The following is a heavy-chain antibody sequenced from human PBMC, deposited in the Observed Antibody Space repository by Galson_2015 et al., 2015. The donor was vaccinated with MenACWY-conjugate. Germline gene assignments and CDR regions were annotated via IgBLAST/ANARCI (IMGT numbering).Heavy chain of an antibody. D-gene: IGHD5-24*01. CDR1: GDSITRIRHY. V-gene: IGHV4-39*07. Sequence: SETLSLTCTVSGDSITRIRHYWGWIRQPPGEGLEWIGTISYSGRTDYNPSLNSRVSISMDMSREQFSLKLTSVTAADTAVYYCVRSAGHEGREYDSWGQGALVTVSS. J-gene: IGHJ4*02. CDR2: ISYSGRT. CDR3: VRSAGHEGREYDS.